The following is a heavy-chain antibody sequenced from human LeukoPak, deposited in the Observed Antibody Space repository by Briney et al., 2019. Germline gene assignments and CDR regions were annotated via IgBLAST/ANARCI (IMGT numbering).Heavy chain of an antibody. CDR3: AKDRGYFDWLLPDY. V-gene: IGHV3-43*02. D-gene: IGHD3-9*01. Sequence: PGGSLRLSCAASGFTFDDYAMHWVRQAPGKGLKWVSVISGDGGSTYYADSVEGRFTISGDNSKNSLYLQMNSLRTEDTAFYYCAKDRGYFDWLLPDYWGQGTLVTVSS. J-gene: IGHJ4*02. CDR1: GFTFDDYA. CDR2: ISGDGGST.